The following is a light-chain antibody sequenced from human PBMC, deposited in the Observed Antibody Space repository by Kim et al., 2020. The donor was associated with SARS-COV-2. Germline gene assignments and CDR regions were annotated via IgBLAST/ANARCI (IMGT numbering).Light chain of an antibody. J-gene: IGKJ4*01. Sequence: ASVGDIVTIPCRASQSISNYLNWYQPKPGKAPNLLIYAASSLQSSVPSRFSGTGSGTYFTLTISSLQPEDFATYFCQQSRSTPLTFGGGTKVDIK. V-gene: IGKV1-39*01. CDR3: QQSRSTPLT. CDR1: QSISNY. CDR2: AAS.